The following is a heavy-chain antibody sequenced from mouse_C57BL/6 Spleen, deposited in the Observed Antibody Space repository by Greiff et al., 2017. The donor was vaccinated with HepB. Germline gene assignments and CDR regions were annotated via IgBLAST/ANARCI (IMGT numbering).Heavy chain of an antibody. Sequence: EVQGVESGGGLVKPGGSLKLSCAASGFTFSSYAMSWVRQTPEKRLEWVATISDGGSYTYYPDNVKGRFTISRDNAKNNLYLQMSHLKSEDTAMYYCARDGDGYGYFDYWGQGTTLTVSS. CDR3: ARDGDGYGYFDY. CDR2: ISDGGSYT. V-gene: IGHV5-4*01. D-gene: IGHD2-2*01. CDR1: GFTFSSYA. J-gene: IGHJ2*01.